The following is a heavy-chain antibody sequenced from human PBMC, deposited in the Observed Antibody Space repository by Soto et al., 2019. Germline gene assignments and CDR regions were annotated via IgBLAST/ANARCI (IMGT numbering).Heavy chain of an antibody. CDR1: GGYVSRGRYY. CDR3: AREYSSGWIYYFDY. CDR2: IYYSGST. J-gene: IGHJ4*02. V-gene: IGHV4-61*01. Sequence: SATLSLTCTYYGGYVSRGRYYWSWLRPPPGKGLEWIGYIYYSGSTNYNPSLKSRVTISVDTSKNQFSLKLSSVTAADTAGDYCAREYSSGWIYYFDYWGQGNRVTVS. D-gene: IGHD6-19*01.